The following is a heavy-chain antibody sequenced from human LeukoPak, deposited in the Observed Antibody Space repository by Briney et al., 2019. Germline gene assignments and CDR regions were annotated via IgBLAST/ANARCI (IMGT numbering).Heavy chain of an antibody. CDR1: GGSIGRFY. CDR3: ARVGERRMVRGVIDY. D-gene: IGHD3-10*01. J-gene: IGHJ4*02. Sequence: SETLCLTCTVSGGSIGRFYWSWIRQPPGKGLEWIGYIYYSGTTKYNPSLKSRVTISLDTSKNQFSVKLSSLTAADTAVYYCARVGERRMVRGVIDYWGQGTLVTVSS. CDR2: IYYSGTT. V-gene: IGHV4-59*01.